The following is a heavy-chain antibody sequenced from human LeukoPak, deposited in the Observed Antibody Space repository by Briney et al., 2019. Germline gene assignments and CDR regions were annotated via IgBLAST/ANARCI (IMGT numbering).Heavy chain of an antibody. D-gene: IGHD4-11*01. J-gene: IGHJ4*02. Sequence: SETLALTCAVYGGFFNTFYWSWIRQPPGKGLEWIGQINRYGSANYNPSLKSRVAISLDTSKNQFSLKVTSVTAADTTVYYCARDSPYSPHDSWGQGTLVTGFS. CDR1: GGFFNTFY. CDR3: ARDSPYSPHDS. CDR2: INRYGSA. V-gene: IGHV4-34*01.